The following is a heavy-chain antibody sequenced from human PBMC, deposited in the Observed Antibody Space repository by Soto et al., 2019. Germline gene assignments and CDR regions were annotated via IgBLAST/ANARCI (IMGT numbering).Heavy chain of an antibody. Sequence: GASLTVSGKASGYTFTGYYIDWVLQSPGQGLEWMGWTSPVSLATNYAQRFQGRVTMSRDRATSTVYMELSRLRSEDTAVYYCAREDAERATRFLDYWGQGTVVTVSS. D-gene: IGHD2-21*01. V-gene: IGHV1-2*03. CDR1: GYTFTGYY. J-gene: IGHJ4*02. CDR2: TSPVSLAT. CDR3: AREDAERATRFLDY.